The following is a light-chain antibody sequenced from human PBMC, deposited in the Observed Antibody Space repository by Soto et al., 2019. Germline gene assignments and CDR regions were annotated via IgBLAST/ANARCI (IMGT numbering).Light chain of an antibody. CDR1: ESISSTY. CDR3: QQYYSSPRT. J-gene: IGKJ1*01. V-gene: IGKV3-20*01. CDR2: GAS. Sequence: EIVLTQSPGTLSLSPGDRATLSCRASESISSTYLAWYQQKPGQAPRLLIFGASSRATGIPDRFSGSGSGTDFTLTISRLDPEDFAVYYCQQYYSSPRTFGLGTKVDIK.